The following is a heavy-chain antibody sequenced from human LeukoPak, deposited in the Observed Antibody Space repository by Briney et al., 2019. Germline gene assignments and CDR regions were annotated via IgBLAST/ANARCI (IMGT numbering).Heavy chain of an antibody. CDR2: IFVGSGNT. CDR1: GFTFTSSA. V-gene: IGHV1-58*01. Sequence: ASVKVSCKASGFTFTSSAVQWVRQAPGQRLEWIGWIFVGSGNTNYAQKFQERVTITRDMSTSTAYMELSSLRSEDTAVYYCATTYYDILTGYYAYYYYGMDVWGQGTTVTVSS. CDR3: ATTYYDILTGYYAYYYYGMDV. D-gene: IGHD3-9*01. J-gene: IGHJ6*02.